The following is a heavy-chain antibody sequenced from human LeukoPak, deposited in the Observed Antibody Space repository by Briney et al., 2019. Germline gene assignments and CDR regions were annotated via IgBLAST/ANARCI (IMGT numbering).Heavy chain of an antibody. V-gene: IGHV4-61*02. J-gene: IGHJ5*02. CDR2: IFTSGST. CDR3: AKVGGTENWFDP. CDR1: GGSISSGNYY. D-gene: IGHD1-26*01. Sequence: SQTLSLTCTVSGGSISSGNYYWSWLRQPAGKGLEWIGRIFTSGSTNYNPSLKSRVTISVDTSKNQFSLKLTSVTAADTAVYYCAKVGGTENWFDPWGQGTLVTVSS.